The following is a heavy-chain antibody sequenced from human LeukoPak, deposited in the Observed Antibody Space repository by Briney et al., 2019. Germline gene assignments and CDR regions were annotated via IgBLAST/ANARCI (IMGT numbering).Heavy chain of an antibody. Sequence: PSETLSLTCTVSGDSLSAYYWSWIRQPPGRGLEWIGYIYSSGNTNYNPSLKSRVTISVGTSKKQHSLKLTSVTAADTAVYYCAIHTNVDISSFMDVWGKGTTVAVSS. CDR1: GDSLSAYY. V-gene: IGHV4-4*09. CDR2: IYSSGNT. CDR3: AIHTNVDISSFMDV. J-gene: IGHJ6*03. D-gene: IGHD2-8*01.